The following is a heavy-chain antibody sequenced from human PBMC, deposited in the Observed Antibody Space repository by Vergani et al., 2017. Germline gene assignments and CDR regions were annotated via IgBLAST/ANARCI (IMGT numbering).Heavy chain of an antibody. CDR2: IDHTGRP. D-gene: IGHD4-11*01. J-gene: IGHJ6*03. CDR3: ARVNTETNGHLYYSYYMDV. V-gene: IGHV4-34*01. CDR1: GGSFTSYH. Sequence: QVQLQQWGGGLLKPSETLSLTCVVNGGSFTSYHWTWIRQSPGEGLEWVGDIDHTGRPDYNPSLKSRLTMSVDKSRNQFSLTLNSVTATDTAIYVCARVNTETNGHLYYSYYMDVWVQGTAVTVS.